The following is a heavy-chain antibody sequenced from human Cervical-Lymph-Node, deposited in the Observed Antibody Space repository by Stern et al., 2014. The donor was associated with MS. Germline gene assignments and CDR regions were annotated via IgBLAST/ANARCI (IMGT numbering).Heavy chain of an antibody. CDR1: GFTFSSYG. V-gene: IGHV3-30*18. CDR3: AKFATTVTTIDY. CDR2: ISYDGSNK. Sequence: QLVQSGGGVVQPGRSLRLSCAASGFTFSSYGFPWVRQAPGKGLELVAVISYDGSNKQYADSVKGRFTISRDHSKNTMYLQMNSLRSEDTAVYYCAKFATTVTTIDYWGQGTLVTVSS. J-gene: IGHJ4*02. D-gene: IGHD4-17*01.